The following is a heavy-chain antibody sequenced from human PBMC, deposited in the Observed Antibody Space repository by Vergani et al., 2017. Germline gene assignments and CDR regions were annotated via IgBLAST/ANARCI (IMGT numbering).Heavy chain of an antibody. Sequence: QMQLVQSGAEVKKSGASVKVSCKASGYTFIGYYMNWVRQAPGQGLEWMGWINPNSGNPAYAQGFRGRFVFSLDTSVNTAYLQINNLKSDDTAVYYCARDPRGYGGDPEDYYYGMDVWGQGTTVTVSS. J-gene: IGHJ6*02. CDR3: ARDPRGYGGDPEDYYYGMDV. CDR1: GYTFIGYY. V-gene: IGHV7-4-1*02. CDR2: INPNSGNP. D-gene: IGHD2-21*02.